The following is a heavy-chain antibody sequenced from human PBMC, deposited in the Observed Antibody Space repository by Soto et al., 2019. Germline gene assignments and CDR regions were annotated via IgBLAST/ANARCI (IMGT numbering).Heavy chain of an antibody. Sequence: EVQLLESGGGLVQPGGSLRLSCAASGFTFSSYAMSWVRQAPGKGLEWVSAISGSGGSTYYEDSVKGRFTISRDNSKNTLYLQMNSLRAEDTAVYYCAKDGSSSWYSTLDYWGQGTLVTVSS. D-gene: IGHD6-13*01. J-gene: IGHJ4*02. CDR1: GFTFSSYA. V-gene: IGHV3-23*01. CDR3: AKDGSSSWYSTLDY. CDR2: ISGSGGST.